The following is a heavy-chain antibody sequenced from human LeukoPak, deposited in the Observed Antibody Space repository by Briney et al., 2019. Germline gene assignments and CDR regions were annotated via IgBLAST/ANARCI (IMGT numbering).Heavy chain of an antibody. V-gene: IGHV4-34*01. CDR3: ARVAAGSRYYFDD. J-gene: IGHJ4*02. CDR2: LYHSGST. D-gene: IGHD2-15*01. CDR1: GGSFSGYY. Sequence: SETLSLTCAVYGGSFSGYYWSWIRQPPGKGLEWIGSLYHSGSTYYNPSLQSRVTTSVDTSKNQFSLKLSSVTAADTAVYFCARVAAGSRYYFDDWGQGTLVTVSS.